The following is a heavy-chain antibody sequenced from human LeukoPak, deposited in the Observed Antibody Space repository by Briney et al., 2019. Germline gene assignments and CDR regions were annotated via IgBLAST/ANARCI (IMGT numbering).Heavy chain of an antibody. J-gene: IGHJ4*02. CDR2: ISSSSSYI. Sequence: GESLSLSCAASGFTFSSYSMNWVRQAPGKGLEWVSSISSSSSYIYYADSVKGRFTISRDNAKNSLYLQMNSLRAEDTAVYYCARGIGSYSDYWGQGTLVTVSS. V-gene: IGHV3-21*01. CDR3: ARGIGSYSDY. D-gene: IGHD1-26*01. CDR1: GFTFSSYS.